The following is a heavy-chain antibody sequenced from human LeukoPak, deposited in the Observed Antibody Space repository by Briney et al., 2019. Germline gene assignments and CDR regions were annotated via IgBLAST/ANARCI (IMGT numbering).Heavy chain of an antibody. J-gene: IGHJ4*02. V-gene: IGHV3-30*04. CDR2: ISYDGSKK. CDR1: GFTFSSYG. Sequence: GGSLRLSCAASGFTFSSYGMHWVRQAPGKGLEWVAVISYDGSKKYYADSVKGRFTISRDNSKNTLYLQMNSLRAEDTAVYYCARDHGVVATIITMLFDYWGQGTLVTVSS. CDR3: ARDHGVVATIITMLFDY. D-gene: IGHD5-12*01.